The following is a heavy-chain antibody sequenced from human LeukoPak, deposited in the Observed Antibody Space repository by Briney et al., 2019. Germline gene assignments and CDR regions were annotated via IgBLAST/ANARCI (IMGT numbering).Heavy chain of an antibody. D-gene: IGHD3-22*01. CDR2: IYYSGST. J-gene: IGHJ6*03. CDR1: GGSISSYY. CDR3: ARDSRADSSGYYGGGYYYYYMDV. Sequence: PSETLSLTCTVSGGSISSYYWSWIRQPPGKGLEWIGYIYYSGSTNYNPSLKSRVTISVDTSKNQFSLKLSSVTAADTAVYYCARDSRADSSGYYGGGYYYYYMDVWGKGTTVTVSS. V-gene: IGHV4-59*01.